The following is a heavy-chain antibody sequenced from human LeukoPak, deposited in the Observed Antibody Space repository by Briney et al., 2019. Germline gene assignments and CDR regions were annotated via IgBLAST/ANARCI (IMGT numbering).Heavy chain of an antibody. D-gene: IGHD2-8*01. Sequence: PGGSLRLSCAASGFTFDDYVTHCVRHAPGKGLEWVSSISWNSDKIDYADSVEGRFTISRENAKHSLSLKMHSLRPEDMALYHCARDGCTSGACYFDFWGQGTLVTVSS. CDR1: GFTFDDYV. J-gene: IGHJ4*02. CDR3: ARDGCTSGACYFDF. CDR2: ISWNSDKI. V-gene: IGHV3-9*03.